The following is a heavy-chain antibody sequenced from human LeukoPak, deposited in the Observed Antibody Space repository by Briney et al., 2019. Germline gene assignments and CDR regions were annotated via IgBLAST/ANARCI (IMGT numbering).Heavy chain of an antibody. J-gene: IGHJ4*02. Sequence: GGSLRLSCAASGFTFDDYAMHWVRQAPGKGLEWVSGISWNSGSIGYADSVKGRFTIPRDNAKNSLYLQMNSLRAEDMALYYCAKDSNPNYDSSGFLDYWGQGTLVTVSS. V-gene: IGHV3-9*03. CDR3: AKDSNPNYDSSGFLDY. D-gene: IGHD3-22*01. CDR1: GFTFDDYA. CDR2: ISWNSGSI.